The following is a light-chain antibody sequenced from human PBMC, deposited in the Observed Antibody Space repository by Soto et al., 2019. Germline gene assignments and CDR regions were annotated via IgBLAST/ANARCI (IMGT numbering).Light chain of an antibody. V-gene: IGKV1-39*01. J-gene: IGKJ1*01. Sequence: DIQMTQSPSSLSATVGDRVTITCRASQTIGKYLNWYQQQPGKVPKLLIYDASYLQSGVPSRFSGSESGTDFTLNISSLQPDDFATYYCQQYNSYMWTFGQGTKVDIK. CDR2: DAS. CDR3: QQYNSYMWT. CDR1: QTIGKY.